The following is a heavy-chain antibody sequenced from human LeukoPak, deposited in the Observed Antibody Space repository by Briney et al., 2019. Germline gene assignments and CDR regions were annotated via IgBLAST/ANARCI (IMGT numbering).Heavy chain of an antibody. J-gene: IGHJ4*02. V-gene: IGHV1-69*01. CDR2: IIPIFGTA. CDR1: GGTFSSYA. CDR3: ARSRRGSLKENYFDY. D-gene: IGHD3-16*01. Sequence: SVKVSCTASGGTFSSYAISWVRQAPGQGLEWMGGIIPIFGTANYAQKFQGRVTITADESTSTAYMELSSLRSEDTAVYYCARSRRGSLKENYFDYWGQGTLVTVSS.